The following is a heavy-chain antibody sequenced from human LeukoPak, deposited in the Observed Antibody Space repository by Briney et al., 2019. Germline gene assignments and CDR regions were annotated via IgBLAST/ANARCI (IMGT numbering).Heavy chain of an antibody. Sequence: SETLSLTCTVSGGSINTNGHYWGWIRQSPGKGLEWIGSISYSGTTYYNPSLRSRVTISADTSKSQFFLNLSSVTAADTAIYFCARHFDFWGQGTTVTVSS. CDR3: ARHFDF. J-gene: IGHJ6*02. CDR2: ISYSGTT. V-gene: IGHV4-39*01. CDR1: GGSINTNGHY.